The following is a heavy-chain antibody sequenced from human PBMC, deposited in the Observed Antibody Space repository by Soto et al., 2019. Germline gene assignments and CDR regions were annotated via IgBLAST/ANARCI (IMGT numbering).Heavy chain of an antibody. CDR3: ASGTNGAFFVY. D-gene: IGHD2-8*01. CDR2: ISSRSSTI. V-gene: IGHV3-11*01. J-gene: IGHJ4*02. CDR1: GFTFSDDY. Sequence: GGPLRLWCAASGFTFSDDYMSSIRQAPGKGLEWVSYISSRSSTIFYADSVKGRFTISRDNVKNSLYLQMNSLRAEDTAVYYGASGTNGAFFVYWGQGILVTVSS.